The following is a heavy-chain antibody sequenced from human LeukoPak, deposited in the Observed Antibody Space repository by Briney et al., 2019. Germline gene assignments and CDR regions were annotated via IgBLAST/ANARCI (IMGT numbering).Heavy chain of an antibody. CDR3: ARGAYSGYDRYFDY. J-gene: IGHJ4*02. CDR2: ISSSSTYI. V-gene: IGHV3-21*01. CDR1: GFTFSNYN. Sequence: GRSLRLSCAASGFTFSNYNMNWVRQAPGKGLEWVSSISSSSTYIYYADSVKGRFTISRDNAKNSLYLQMNSLRAEDTAVYYCARGAYSGYDRYFDYWGQGTLVTVSS. D-gene: IGHD5-12*01.